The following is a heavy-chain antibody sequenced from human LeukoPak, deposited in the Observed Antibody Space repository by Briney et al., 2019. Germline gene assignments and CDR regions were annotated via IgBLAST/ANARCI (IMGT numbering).Heavy chain of an antibody. Sequence: SGGSLRLSCAASGFTFSSYAMSWVRQSPGKGLEWIAEILYTGDTNYNPSLRSRVTLSIDNSNNEASLKLASVTAADSAVYYCARAQRGCSANSCYLDPWGPGILVTVSS. J-gene: IGHJ5*02. V-gene: IGHV4-4*02. CDR2: ILYTGDT. D-gene: IGHD2-15*01. CDR3: ARAQRGCSANSCYLDP. CDR1: GFTFSSYAM.